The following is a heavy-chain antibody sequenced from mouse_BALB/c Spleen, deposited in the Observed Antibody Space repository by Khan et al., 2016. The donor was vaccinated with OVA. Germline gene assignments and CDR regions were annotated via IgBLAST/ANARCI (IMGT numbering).Heavy chain of an antibody. J-gene: IGHJ3*01. CDR2: ISTYYGDA. CDR3: ARGSGNTRFAY. CDR1: GYTFTDYA. D-gene: IGHD1-3*01. V-gene: IGHV1S137*01. Sequence: QVRLQQPGAELVRPGVSVKTSCKGSGYTFTDYAMHWVKQSHAKSLEWIGVISTYYGDAYYNQKFKVKATMTVDKSSSTAYMVLARLTSEDSAIYYCARGSGNTRFAYWGQGTLVTVSA.